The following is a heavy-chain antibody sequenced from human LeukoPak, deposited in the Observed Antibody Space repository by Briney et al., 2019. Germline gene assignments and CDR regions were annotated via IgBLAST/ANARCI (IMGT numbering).Heavy chain of an antibody. CDR3: ARTSDGNWFDP. CDR1: GFTFDDYG. V-gene: IGHV3-20*04. CDR2: INWNGGST. J-gene: IGHJ5*02. Sequence: GGSLRLSCAASGFTFDDYGMSWVRQGPGKGLEWVSGINWNGGSTGYADSVKGRFTIFRDNAKSSLYLEMDSLRVEDTALYYCARTSDGNWFDPWGQGTLVTVSS. D-gene: IGHD1-26*01.